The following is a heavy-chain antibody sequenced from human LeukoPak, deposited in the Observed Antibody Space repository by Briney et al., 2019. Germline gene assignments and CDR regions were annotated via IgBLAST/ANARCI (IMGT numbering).Heavy chain of an antibody. J-gene: IGHJ6*04. D-gene: IGHD2-2*01. Sequence: RPGGSLRLSCAASGFTFSNAWMSWVRQAPGKGLEWVGRIKSKTDGGTTDYAAPVKGRFTISRDDSKNKLYLQMNSLKTEDTSVHYSNTDLIDYCSSTSCYYYGMDVWGKGTTVTVSS. CDR2: IKSKTDGGTT. V-gene: IGHV3-15*01. CDR1: GFTFSNAW. CDR3: NTDLIDYCSSTSCYYYGMDV.